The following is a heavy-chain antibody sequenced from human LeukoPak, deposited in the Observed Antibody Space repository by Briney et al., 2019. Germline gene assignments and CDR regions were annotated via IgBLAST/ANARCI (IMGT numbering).Heavy chain of an antibody. CDR2: INPNSGGT. J-gene: IGHJ4*02. V-gene: IGHV1-2*02. CDR3: AGDFWSGYYFRD. D-gene: IGHD3-3*01. CDR1: GYTFTGYY. Sequence: ASVTVSCKASGYTFTGYYMQWVRQAPGQGLEWMGWINPNSGGTNYAQKFQGRVTMTRDTSISTAYMELSRLRSDDTAVYYCAGDFWSGYYFRDWGQGTLVTVSS.